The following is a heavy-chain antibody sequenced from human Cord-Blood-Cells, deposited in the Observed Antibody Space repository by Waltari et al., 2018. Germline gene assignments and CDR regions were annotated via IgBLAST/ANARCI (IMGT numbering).Heavy chain of an antibody. V-gene: IGHV3-33*01. CDR2: IWYDGSNK. CDR3: ARDRSILEWLFDY. J-gene: IGHJ4*02. D-gene: IGHD3-3*01. Sequence: QVQLVESGGGVVQPGRSLRLSCAASGFTFSSYGMHWVRQAPGKGVEWVAVIWYDGSNKYYADAVKGRFTITRDNSKNTLYLQMNSLRAEDTAVYYWARDRSILEWLFDYWGQGTLVTVSS. CDR1: GFTFSSYG.